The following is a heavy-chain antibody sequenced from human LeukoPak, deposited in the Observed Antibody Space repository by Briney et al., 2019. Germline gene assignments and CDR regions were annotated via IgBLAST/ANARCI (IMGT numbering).Heavy chain of an antibody. CDR1: GGTFSSYA. V-gene: IGHV1-69*13. CDR3: ARDPRNGGGQY. J-gene: IGHJ4*02. Sequence: GASVKVSCKASGGTFSSYAISWVRQAPGQGLEWMGGIIPIIGTANYAQKFQGRVTITADESTSTAYMELSSLRSEDTAVYYCARDPRNGGGQYWGQGTLVTVSS. CDR2: IIPIIGTA. D-gene: IGHD1-1*01.